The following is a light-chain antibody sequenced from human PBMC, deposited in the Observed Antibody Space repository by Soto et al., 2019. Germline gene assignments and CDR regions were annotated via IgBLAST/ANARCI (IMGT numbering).Light chain of an antibody. Sequence: QSALAQPPSVSGAPGQRITISCTGSSSNIGADFDVYWYQQLPGAAPKLLIYGNTNRPSGVPDRFSGSKSGTSAFLAITGLQAEDEADYYCQSYDRSLTGVFGTGTKVTVL. CDR2: GNT. CDR3: QSYDRSLTGV. CDR1: SSNIGADFD. J-gene: IGLJ1*01. V-gene: IGLV1-40*01.